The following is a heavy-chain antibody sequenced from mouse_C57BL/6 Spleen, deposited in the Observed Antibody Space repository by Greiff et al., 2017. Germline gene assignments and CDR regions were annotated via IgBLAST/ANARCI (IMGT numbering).Heavy chain of an antibody. CDR2: IYPGSGST. D-gene: IGHD2-4*01. J-gene: IGHJ2*01. CDR1: GYTFTSYW. CDR3: ARLIYYDYDEDY. V-gene: IGHV1-55*01. Sequence: VQLKESGAELVKPGASVKMSCKASGYTFTSYWITWVKQRPGQGLEWIGDIYPGSGSTNYNEKCKSKTTLTVDTSSSTAYMQLSSLTSEDSAVYYCARLIYYDYDEDYWGQGTTLTVSS.